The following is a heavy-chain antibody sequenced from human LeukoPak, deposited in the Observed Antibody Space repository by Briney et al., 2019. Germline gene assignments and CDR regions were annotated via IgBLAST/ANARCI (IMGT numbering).Heavy chain of an antibody. CDR1: GYTFTSYD. CDR2: MNPNSGNT. V-gene: IGHV1-8*03. D-gene: IGHD3-10*01. Sequence: ASVKVSCKASGYTFTSYDINWVRQATGQGLEWMGWMNPNSGNTGYAQKFQGRVTITRNTSISTAYMELSSLRSGDTAVYYCARGVADYYGSGSYYTGSRSRNWFDPWGQGTLVTVSS. CDR3: ARGVADYYGSGSYYTGSRSRNWFDP. J-gene: IGHJ5*02.